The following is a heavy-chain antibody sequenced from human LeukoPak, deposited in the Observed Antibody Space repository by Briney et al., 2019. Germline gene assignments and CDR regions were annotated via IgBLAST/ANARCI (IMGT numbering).Heavy chain of an antibody. CDR3: VRQRGSSGTINHFDP. V-gene: IGHV5-51*01. D-gene: IGHD3-10*01. CDR1: GYSFTTYW. J-gene: IGHJ5*02. Sequence: GESLKISCESSGYSFTTYWIGWVRQMPGTGLEWVGAIYPDDSDSRYSPSFQGQVVISADRSIRTAYLQWNSLKTSDTAMYYCVRQRGSSGTINHFDPWGQGTLVTVSS. CDR2: IYPDDSDS.